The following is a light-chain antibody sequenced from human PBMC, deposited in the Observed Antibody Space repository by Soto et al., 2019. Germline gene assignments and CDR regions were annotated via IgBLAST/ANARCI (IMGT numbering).Light chain of an antibody. J-gene: IGKJ2*01. CDR2: KAS. Sequence: DIQMTQSPSTLSASVGDRVTITCRASQSINNWLAWYQRKPGKAPKLLIYKASTLESGVPSRFSGSGSGTEFTLTISSLQPDDFATYYCQQYSTYMYTFGQGTKLEIK. CDR3: QQYSTYMYT. CDR1: QSINNW. V-gene: IGKV1-5*03.